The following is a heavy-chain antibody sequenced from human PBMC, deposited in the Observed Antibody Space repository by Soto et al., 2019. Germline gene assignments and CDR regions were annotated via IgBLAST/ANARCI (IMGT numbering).Heavy chain of an antibody. J-gene: IGHJ6*02. CDR2: INAGNGNT. D-gene: IGHD4-17*01. Sequence: ASVKVSCKASGYTFTSYAMHWVRQAPGQRLEWMGWINAGNGNTKYSQKFQGRVTITRDTSASTAYMELSSLRSEHTAVYYCARGVGDYVYYYYNGMDVWGQGTTVTAP. CDR3: ARGVGDYVYYYYNGMDV. CDR1: GYTFTSYA. V-gene: IGHV1-3*01.